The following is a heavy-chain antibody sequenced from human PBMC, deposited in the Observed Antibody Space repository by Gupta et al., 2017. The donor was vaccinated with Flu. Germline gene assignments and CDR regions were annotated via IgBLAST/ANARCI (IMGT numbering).Heavy chain of an antibody. Sequence: QVQLQESGPGLVKPSETLSLTCTVSGGSISSYYGSWIRQPPGKGLEWIGYIYYSGSTNYNPSLKRRVTISVDTSKNQFSLKLRSVTAAETAVYYCARPAFNFSGGSCYQGSFVDWGQGALVTVYS. V-gene: IGHV4-59*01. D-gene: IGHD2-15*01. CDR1: GGSISSYY. J-gene: IGHJ4*02. CDR3: ARPAFNFSGGSCYQGSFVD. CDR2: IYYSGST.